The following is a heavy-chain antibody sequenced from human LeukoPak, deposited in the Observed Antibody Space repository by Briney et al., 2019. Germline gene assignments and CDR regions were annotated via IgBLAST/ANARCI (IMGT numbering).Heavy chain of an antibody. CDR2: ISSAGSST. D-gene: IGHD3-16*01. CDR3: AAASRGSLAD. Sequence: RRGSLRLSCAASGFTPTSFWMHWVRQAPGKWLECVSRISSAGSSTNYADSVKGRFAISRDPAKNTLFLQINRLRAKDTAVHFCAAASRGSLADWDQGTPVTVS. CDR1: GFTPTSFW. J-gene: IGHJ4*02. V-gene: IGHV3-74*01.